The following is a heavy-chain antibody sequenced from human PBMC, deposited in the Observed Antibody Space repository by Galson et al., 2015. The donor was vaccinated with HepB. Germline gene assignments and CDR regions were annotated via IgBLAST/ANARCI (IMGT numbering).Heavy chain of an antibody. D-gene: IGHD3-22*01. CDR1: GFPFENYT. V-gene: IGHV3-43*01. CDR3: AKDNYFDTTGWRAFDI. Sequence: SLRLSCAASGFPFENYTMHWVRQGPGKGPEWVSLITWDGGSTSYAASVQGRFTISRDNSKNSLYLQMNSLRTEDTALYYCAKDNYFDTTGWRAFDIWGQGTMVTVSS. CDR2: ITWDGGST. J-gene: IGHJ3*02.